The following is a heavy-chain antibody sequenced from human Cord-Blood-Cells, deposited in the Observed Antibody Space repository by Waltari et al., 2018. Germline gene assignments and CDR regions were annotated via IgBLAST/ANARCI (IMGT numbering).Heavy chain of an antibody. CDR2: IYCSGST. J-gene: IGHJ4*02. V-gene: IGHV4-39*01. CDR1: GGSISSSSYH. CDR3: ARHSGIVGATFDY. Sequence: QLKLPQSGPGLVKPSATLSITCTVSGGSISSSSYHWGWIRQPPGKGVEWIGSIYCSGSTYYNPSLKSRVTISVDTSKNQCSLKLSSVTAADTAVYYCARHSGIVGATFDYWGQGTLVTVSS. D-gene: IGHD1-26*01.